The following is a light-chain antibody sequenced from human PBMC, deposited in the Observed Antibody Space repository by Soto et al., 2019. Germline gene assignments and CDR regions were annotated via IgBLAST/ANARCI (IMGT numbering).Light chain of an antibody. J-gene: IGLJ3*02. CDR1: SSNIGSNT. Sequence: QPVLTQPPSASGTPGQRVTISCSGSSSNIGSNTVNWYQQLPGTAPKLLIYSNNKRPSGVPDRFSGSKSGTSASLAISGLQSEDEADYYCAAWDDSLKPPWVFGGGTKLTVL. CDR2: SNN. V-gene: IGLV1-44*01. CDR3: AAWDDSLKPPWV.